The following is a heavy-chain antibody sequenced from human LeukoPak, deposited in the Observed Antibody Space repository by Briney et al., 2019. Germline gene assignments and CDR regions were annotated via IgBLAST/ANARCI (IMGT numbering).Heavy chain of an antibody. CDR2: INHSGST. V-gene: IGHV4-38-2*02. CDR3: ARHRCSGGSCYPMNWFDP. Sequence: SEALSLTCSVSGLSISSGRFWVWIRQPPGKGLEWIGEINHSGSTNYNPSLKSRVTISVDTSKNQFSLKLSSVTAADTAVYYCARHRCSGGSCYPMNWFDPWGQGTLVTVSS. D-gene: IGHD2-15*01. J-gene: IGHJ5*02. CDR1: GLSISSGRF.